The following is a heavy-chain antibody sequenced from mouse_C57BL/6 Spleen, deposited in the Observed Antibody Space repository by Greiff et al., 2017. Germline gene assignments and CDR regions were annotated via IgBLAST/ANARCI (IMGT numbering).Heavy chain of an antibody. CDR1: GYTFTSYW. Sequence: QVQLQQPGAELVKPGASVKMSCKASGYTFTSYWITWVKQRPGQGLEWIGDIYPGSGSTNYNEKFKSKATLTVDTSSSTAYMQLSSLTSEDSAVYYCAIYYDYDGYFDDWGQGTTLTVSS. CDR3: AIYYDYDGYFDD. J-gene: IGHJ2*01. D-gene: IGHD2-4*01. V-gene: IGHV1-55*01. CDR2: IYPGSGST.